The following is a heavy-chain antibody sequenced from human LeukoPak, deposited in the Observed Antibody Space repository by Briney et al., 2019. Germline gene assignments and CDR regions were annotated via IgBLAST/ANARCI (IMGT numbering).Heavy chain of an antibody. CDR1: GGSISSYY. Sequence: SETLSLTCTVSGGSISSYYWSWIRQSPGKGLEWIGYIYYSGSTDYNPSLKSRVTISVDTSKNQFSLNLTSVTAADTAVYYCASRLVDTYYYYGLDVWGQGTTDTVSS. V-gene: IGHV4-59*01. CDR3: ASRLVDTYYYYGLDV. CDR2: IYYSGST. D-gene: IGHD5-24*01. J-gene: IGHJ6*02.